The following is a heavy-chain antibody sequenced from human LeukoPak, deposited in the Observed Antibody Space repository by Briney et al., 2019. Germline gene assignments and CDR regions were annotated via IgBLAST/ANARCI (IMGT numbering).Heavy chain of an antibody. J-gene: IGHJ4*02. CDR3: ARTDTTRTSYFDY. CDR1: GGSVSDYY. V-gene: IGHV4-59*02. CDR2: IYHTGST. D-gene: IGHD1-1*01. Sequence: NPSETLSLTCTISGGSVSDYYWSWIRQSPGKGLEWIGYIYHTGSTSYSPSLKSRVTISVDTSKNQFSLKLSSVTAADTAVYYCARTDTTRTSYFDYWGQGTLVTVSS.